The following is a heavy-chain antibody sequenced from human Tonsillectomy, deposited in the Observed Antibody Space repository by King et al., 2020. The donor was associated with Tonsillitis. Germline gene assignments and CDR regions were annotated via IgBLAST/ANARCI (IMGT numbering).Heavy chain of an antibody. CDR1: GGSISSGDYY. Sequence: LQLQESGPGLVKPSQNLSLTCTVSGGSISSGDYYWSWIRQPPGKGLEWIGYIYYSGRTYYNPSLKSRVTISVDTSKNQFSLKLSSVTAADTAVYYCASTYYDILTGLNWFDPWGQGTLVPVPS. D-gene: IGHD3-9*01. J-gene: IGHJ5*02. CDR3: ASTYYDILTGLNWFDP. V-gene: IGHV4-30-4*01. CDR2: IYYSGRT.